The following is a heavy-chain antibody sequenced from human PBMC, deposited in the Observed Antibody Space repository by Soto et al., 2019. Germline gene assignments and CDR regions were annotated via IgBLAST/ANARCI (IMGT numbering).Heavy chain of an antibody. CDR3: AKGRGVRGIISTYYYYDMDV. J-gene: IGHJ6*02. D-gene: IGHD3-10*01. CDR2: INHSGST. CDR1: GGSFSSYY. Sequence: SETLSLTCAVYGGSFSSYYCSWIRQPPGKGLEWIGEINHSGSTNYNPSLKSRVTMSVDTSKNQFSLKLSSVTAADTAIYYCAKGRGVRGIISTYYYYDMDVWGQGTTVTVSS. V-gene: IGHV4-34*01.